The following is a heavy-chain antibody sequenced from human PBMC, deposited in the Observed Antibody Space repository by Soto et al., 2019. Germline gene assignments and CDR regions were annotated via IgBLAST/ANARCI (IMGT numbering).Heavy chain of an antibody. CDR3: ARSTVRPYSMDV. J-gene: IGHJ6*01. CDR2: INPNSGGT. V-gene: IGHV1-2*04. CDR1: GYRFTGYY. Sequence: GASVKVSCKGCGYRFTGYYMHCVRQPPGQGLEWVGWINPNSGGTNYAQKFQGWVTTTRDASISTSYMAMSRLRSYDKDVYYCARSTVRPYSMDVWGQGTTLTVYS. D-gene: IGHD4-17*01.